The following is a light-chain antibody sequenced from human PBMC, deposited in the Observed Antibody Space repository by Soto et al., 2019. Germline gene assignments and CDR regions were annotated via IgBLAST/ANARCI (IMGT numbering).Light chain of an antibody. CDR2: DAS. V-gene: IGKV3-20*01. J-gene: IGKJ1*01. CDR3: QQYGFSPRT. Sequence: EIVLTQSPGTLSLSPGERATLSCRASQSLSSSQLAWYQQKPGQAPRLLIHDASSRATGISDRFTGSGSGTDFTLTITTLEPEDFAVYYCQQYGFSPRTFGLGTKVEIK. CDR1: QSLSSSQ.